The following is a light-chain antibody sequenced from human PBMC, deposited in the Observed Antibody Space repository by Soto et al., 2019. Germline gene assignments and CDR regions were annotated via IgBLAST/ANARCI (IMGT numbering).Light chain of an antibody. CDR1: TGAVTSGHY. Sequence: QTVVTQEPSLTVSPGGTVTLTCGSSTGAVTSGHYPYWFQQKPGQAPRTLIYDTSNKHSWTPARFSGSLLGGKAALTLSGAQPEDEAEYYCLLSYRSALYVFGTGTKLTVL. J-gene: IGLJ1*01. CDR3: LLSYRSALYV. V-gene: IGLV7-46*01. CDR2: DTS.